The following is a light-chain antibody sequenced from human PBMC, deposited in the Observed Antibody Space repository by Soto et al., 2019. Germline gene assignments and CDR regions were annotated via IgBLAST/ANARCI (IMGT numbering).Light chain of an antibody. V-gene: IGLV2-14*01. CDR3: SSYTSSSTPYV. CDR2: DVT. J-gene: IGLJ1*01. Sequence: QSALTQPASVSGSPGQSITISCTGSSSDIGAYDYVSWYQQRPVKAPKLMIFDVTNRPSGGSDRFSGSKSGNTASLTISGLQTEDEDDYYCSSYTSSSTPYVFGTGTKVTVL. CDR1: SSDIGAYDY.